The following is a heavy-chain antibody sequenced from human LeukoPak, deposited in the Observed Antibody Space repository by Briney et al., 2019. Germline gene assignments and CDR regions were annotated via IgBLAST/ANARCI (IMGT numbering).Heavy chain of an antibody. D-gene: IGHD5-24*01. V-gene: IGHV4-38-2*02. J-gene: IGHJ5*02. CDR3: ARLARPTYNGWFDP. CDR2: IYHTGST. CDR1: DYSISSDYY. Sequence: SETLSLTCSVSDYSISSDYYWGWIRPPPGKGLEWIGNIYHTGSTYYNPSLKSRVTISADTSKNQFSLKLSSVTAADTAVYYCARLARPTYNGWFDPWGQGTLVTVSS.